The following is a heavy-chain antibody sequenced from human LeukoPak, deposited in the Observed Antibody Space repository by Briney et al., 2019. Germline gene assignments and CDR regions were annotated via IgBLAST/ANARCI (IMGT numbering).Heavy chain of an antibody. Sequence: ASVKVSSKASGYTFTSYDINWVRQATGQGLEWMVWMKPKSGNTGYVQQFQGRVTITRNTSISTAYMELSSQPSDGRAVYYCARGQTTVATPGDMDVWRKGTTVSDSS. CDR1: GYTFTSYD. CDR2: MKPKSGNT. D-gene: IGHD4-23*01. J-gene: IGHJ6*03. CDR3: ARGQTTVATPGDMDV. V-gene: IGHV1-8*03.